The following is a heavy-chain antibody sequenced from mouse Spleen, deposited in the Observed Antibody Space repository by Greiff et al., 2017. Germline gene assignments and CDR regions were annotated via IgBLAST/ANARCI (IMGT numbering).Heavy chain of an antibody. V-gene: IGHV1-76*01. Sequence: QVQLKQSGAELVRPGASVKLSCKASGYTFTDYYINWVKQRPGQGLEWIARIYPGSGNTYYNEKFKGKATLTAEKSSSTAYMQLSSLTSEDSAVYFCARSGDYEWFAYWGQGTLVTVSA. CDR3: ARSGDYEWFAY. D-gene: IGHD2-4*01. CDR2: IYPGSGNT. J-gene: IGHJ3*01. CDR1: GYTFTDYY.